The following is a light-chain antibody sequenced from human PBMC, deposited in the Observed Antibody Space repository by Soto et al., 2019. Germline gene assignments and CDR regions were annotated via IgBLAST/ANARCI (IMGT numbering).Light chain of an antibody. CDR3: SSYTSSNTLI. CDR1: SSDVGGYNY. CDR2: EVT. V-gene: IGLV2-14*01. Sequence: QSALTQPASVSGSPGQSITISCTGTSSDVGGYNYVSWYQQQHPGKAPKLMIYEVTNRPSGVSNRFSGSKSGNTASLTISGLQAEDEADYYCSSYTSSNTLIFGGGTQLTVL. J-gene: IGLJ2*01.